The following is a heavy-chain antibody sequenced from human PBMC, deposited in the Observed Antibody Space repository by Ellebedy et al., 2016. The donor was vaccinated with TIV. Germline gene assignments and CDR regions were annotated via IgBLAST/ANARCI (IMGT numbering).Heavy chain of an antibody. CDR3: AKGGSKSGYSFDL. D-gene: IGHD3-3*01. Sequence: GESLKISCAASGLTFSSHAMSWVRQAPGKGLEWVSAISDNGVITKYADSVKGRFTISRDNSKNTLYLQMNSLRAEDTAVYYCAKGGSKSGYSFDLWGRGTLVTVSS. V-gene: IGHV3-23*01. J-gene: IGHJ2*01. CDR2: ISDNGVIT. CDR1: GLTFSSHA.